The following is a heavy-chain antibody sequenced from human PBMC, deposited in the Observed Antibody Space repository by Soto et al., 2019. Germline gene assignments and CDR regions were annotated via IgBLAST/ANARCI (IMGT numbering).Heavy chain of an antibody. CDR3: ARYSYGDYSWFDP. CDR1: GGSISSYY. CDR2: IYYSGST. J-gene: IGHJ5*02. Sequence: SETLSLTCTVSGGSISSYYWSWIRQPPGKGLEWIGYIYYSGSTNYNPSLKSRVTISVDTSKNQFSLKLSSVTAADTAVYYCARYSYGDYSWFDPWGQGTLVTVSS. D-gene: IGHD4-17*01. V-gene: IGHV4-59*01.